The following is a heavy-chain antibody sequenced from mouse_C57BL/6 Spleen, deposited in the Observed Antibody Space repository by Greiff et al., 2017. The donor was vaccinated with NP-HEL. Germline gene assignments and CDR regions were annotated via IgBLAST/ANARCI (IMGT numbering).Heavy chain of an antibody. D-gene: IGHD1-1*01. CDR1: GYSITSGYY. Sequence: ESGPGLVKPSQSLSLTCSVTGYSITSGYYWNWIRQFPGNKLEWMGYISYDGSNNYNPSLKNRISITRDTSKNQFFLKLNSVTTEDTATYYCARERTTAVWYFDVWGTGTTVTVSS. J-gene: IGHJ1*03. CDR3: ARERTTAVWYFDV. CDR2: ISYDGSN. V-gene: IGHV3-6*01.